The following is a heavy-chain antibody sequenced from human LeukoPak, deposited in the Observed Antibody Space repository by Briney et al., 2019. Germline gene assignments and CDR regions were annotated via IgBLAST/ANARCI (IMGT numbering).Heavy chain of an antibody. J-gene: IGHJ4*02. CDR1: GFTFSSYA. D-gene: IGHD3-16*01. Sequence: GGSLRLSCAASGFTFSSYAMSWVRQAPGKGLEWVSGISGSGVSTYYADSVKGRFTISRDNSKNTLYVQMNSLRAEDTAVYYCAKRTSGGSSRYSFDYWGQGTLVTVSS. V-gene: IGHV3-23*01. CDR2: ISGSGVST. CDR3: AKRTSGGSSRYSFDY.